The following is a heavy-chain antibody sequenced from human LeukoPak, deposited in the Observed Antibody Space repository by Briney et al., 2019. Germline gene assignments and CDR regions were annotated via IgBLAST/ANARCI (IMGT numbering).Heavy chain of an antibody. CDR1: GGSINSGGYY. V-gene: IGHV4-31*03. CDR2: INYRGST. Sequence: SETLSLTCTVSGGSINSGGYYWTWIRQHPGKGLEWIGYINYRGSTYYNPSLESRVTISIDTSKNQFSLKLSSVTAADTAVYYCARASSYYFDYWGQGTLVTVSS. CDR3: ARASSYYFDY. J-gene: IGHJ4*02.